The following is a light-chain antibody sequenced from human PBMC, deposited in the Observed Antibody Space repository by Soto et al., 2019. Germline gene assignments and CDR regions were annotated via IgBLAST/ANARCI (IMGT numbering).Light chain of an antibody. Sequence: DVLMTQSPLSLPVTLGQPASISCWSSRSLAYIDGNTYLNWFQQRPGQSPRRLIYNVSNRDSGVPDRFSGSASGTAFTLKISWVEAEDVAVYYCMQGTHWPPYTFGQGNKLEIK. V-gene: IGKV2-30*01. CDR2: NVS. CDR1: RSLAYIDGNTY. CDR3: MQGTHWPPYT. J-gene: IGKJ2*01.